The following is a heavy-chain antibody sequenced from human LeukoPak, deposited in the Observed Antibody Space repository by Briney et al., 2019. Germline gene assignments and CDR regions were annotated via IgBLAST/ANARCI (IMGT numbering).Heavy chain of an antibody. CDR1: DGSIINDNHY. CDR2: ISYSGGT. V-gene: IGHV4-39*02. Sequence: PSETLSLTCTVSDGSIINDNHYWGWTRQPPGKGLEWIGSISYSGGTAYNPSLRSRVTISVDTSKNQFSLKVNSVTAADTAVYYCAREVEYYDSSGYRPHAFDIWGQGTLVTVSS. D-gene: IGHD3-22*01. CDR3: AREVEYYDSSGYRPHAFDI. J-gene: IGHJ3*02.